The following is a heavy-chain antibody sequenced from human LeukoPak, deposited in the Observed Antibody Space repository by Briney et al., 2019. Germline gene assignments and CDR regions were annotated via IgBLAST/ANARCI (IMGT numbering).Heavy chain of an antibody. CDR2: IYYSGST. CDR3: ASSQRYTSGFDY. V-gene: IGHV4-59*01. Sequence: PSETLSLTCTVSGGSISSYYWSWIRQPPGKGLEWIGYIYYSGSTNYNPSLKSRVAISVDTSKNQFSLKLSSVTAADTAVYYCASSQRYTSGFDYWGQGTLVTVSS. J-gene: IGHJ4*02. D-gene: IGHD5-18*01. CDR1: GGSISSYY.